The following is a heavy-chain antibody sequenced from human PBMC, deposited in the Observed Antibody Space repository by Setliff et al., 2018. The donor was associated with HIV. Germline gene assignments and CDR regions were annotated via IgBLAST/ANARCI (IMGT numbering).Heavy chain of an antibody. J-gene: IGHJ4*02. CDR3: ASVLRYYGSGSYPFGY. Sequence: PGGSLRLSCAASGFTFSDYGMHWVRQAPGKGLEWVALISYDGGNEYHADSVKGRFTISRDNSKDTLYLQMNSLRAEDTAVYYCASVLRYYGSGSYPFGYWGQGTLVTVSS. CDR2: ISYDGGNE. CDR1: GFTFSDYG. D-gene: IGHD3-10*01. V-gene: IGHV3-30*03.